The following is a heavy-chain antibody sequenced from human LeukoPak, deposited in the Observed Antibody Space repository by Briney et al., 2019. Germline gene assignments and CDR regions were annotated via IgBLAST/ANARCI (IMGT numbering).Heavy chain of an antibody. CDR3: VGVRWFGGSNWFDP. V-gene: IGHV3-64D*06. Sequence: GGSLRLSCAASGFTFSDYYMSWVRQAPGKGLEYVSVISSNGGFTYYADSVKGRFTISRDNSKNTLHLQMSSLRAEDTAVYYCVGVRWFGGSNWFDPWGQGTLVTVSS. D-gene: IGHD3-10*01. J-gene: IGHJ5*02. CDR2: ISSNGGFT. CDR1: GFTFSDYY.